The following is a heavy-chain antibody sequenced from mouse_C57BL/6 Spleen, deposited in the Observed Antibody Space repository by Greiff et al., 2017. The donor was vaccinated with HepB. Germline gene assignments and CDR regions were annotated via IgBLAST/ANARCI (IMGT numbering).Heavy chain of an antibody. Sequence: DVKLVESEGGLVQPGRSMKLSCTASGFTFSDYYMAWVRQVPEKGLEWVANINYDGSSTYYLDSLKSRFIISRDNAKNILYLQMSSLKSEDTATYYCARGAPYYSNYDYAMDYWGQGTSVTVSS. CDR3: ARGAPYYSNYDYAMDY. CDR2: INYDGSST. J-gene: IGHJ4*01. D-gene: IGHD2-5*01. CDR1: GFTFSDYY. V-gene: IGHV5-16*01.